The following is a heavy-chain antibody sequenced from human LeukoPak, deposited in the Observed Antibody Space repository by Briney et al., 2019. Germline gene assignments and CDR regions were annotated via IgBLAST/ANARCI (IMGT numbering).Heavy chain of an antibody. CDR3: ASRKLGNDY. CDR1: GYSIISDYF. V-gene: IGHV4-38-2*02. D-gene: IGHD7-27*01. CDR2: IFHSGST. Sequence: SETLSLTCIVSGYSIISDYFWGWVRQPPGKGPEWIGSIFHSGSTYYNPSLKSRVTISVDTSKNQFSLKLSSVTAADTAVYYCASRKLGNDYWGQGTLVTVSS. J-gene: IGHJ4*01.